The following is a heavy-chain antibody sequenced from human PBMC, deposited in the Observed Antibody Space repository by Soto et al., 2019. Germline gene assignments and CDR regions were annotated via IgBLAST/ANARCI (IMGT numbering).Heavy chain of an antibody. V-gene: IGHV6-1*01. J-gene: IGHJ6*03. D-gene: IGHD1-20*01. CDR1: GDSVSSNSAA. CDR2: TYYRSKWYN. Sequence: SQTLSLTCAISGDSVSSNSAAWNWIRQSPSRGLEWLGRTYYRSKWYNDYAVSVKSRITINPDTSKNQFSLQLNSVTPEDTAVYYCAREGVPWYNWINTGSYYYMDVWGKGTTVTVSS. CDR3: AREGVPWYNWINTGSYYYMDV.